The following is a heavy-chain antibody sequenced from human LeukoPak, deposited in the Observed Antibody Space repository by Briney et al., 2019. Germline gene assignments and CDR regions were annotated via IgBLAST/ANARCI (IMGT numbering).Heavy chain of an antibody. CDR1: GYTFTGYY. Sequence: ASMKVSCKASGYTFTGYYMHWVRQAPEQGLEWMGWINPNSGGTNYAQKFQGRVTMTRDTSISAAYMELTSLGSEDTAVYFCARANYGSGSYHPYYYYMDVWGKGTTVTVSS. D-gene: IGHD3-10*01. V-gene: IGHV1-2*02. CDR3: ARANYGSGSYHPYYYYMDV. J-gene: IGHJ6*03. CDR2: INPNSGGT.